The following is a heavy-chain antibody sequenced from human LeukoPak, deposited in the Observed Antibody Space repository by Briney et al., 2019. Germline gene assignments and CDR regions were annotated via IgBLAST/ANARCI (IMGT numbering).Heavy chain of an antibody. CDR2: ISYDGKNK. Sequence: GGSLRLSCAASGFTFSPYGMHWVRQAPGKGLEWVAVISYDGKNKGYADSVKGRFTVSRDNSKNTLYLQMNSLRAEDTAVYYCAKDRSGIVGATDYWGQGTLVTVSS. CDR1: GFTFSPYG. V-gene: IGHV3-30*18. J-gene: IGHJ4*02. D-gene: IGHD1-26*01. CDR3: AKDRSGIVGATDY.